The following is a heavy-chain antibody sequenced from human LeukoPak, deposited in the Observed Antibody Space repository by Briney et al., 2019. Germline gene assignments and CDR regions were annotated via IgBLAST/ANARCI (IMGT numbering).Heavy chain of an antibody. Sequence: SETLSLTCTVSGYSISSGYYWGWIRQPPGKGLEWIGGIYHSGSTYYNPSLKSRVTISVDTSKNQFSLKLSSVTAADTAVYYCARPSYSNYYDSSENDYWGQGTLVTVSS. D-gene: IGHD3-22*01. J-gene: IGHJ4*02. CDR3: ARPSYSNYYDSSENDY. V-gene: IGHV4-38-2*02. CDR1: GYSISSGYY. CDR2: IYHSGST.